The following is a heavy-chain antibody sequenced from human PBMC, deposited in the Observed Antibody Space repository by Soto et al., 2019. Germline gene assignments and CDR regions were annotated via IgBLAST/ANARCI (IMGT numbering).Heavy chain of an antibody. D-gene: IGHD6-19*01. Sequence: DSVKVSCKASGYTFTGYYMHWVRQAPGQGLEWMGWINPNSGGTNYAQKFQGWVTMTRDTSISKAYMELSRLRSDDTAVYYCAREARYSSGWHWFDPWGQGTLVTVSS. CDR2: INPNSGGT. CDR3: AREARYSSGWHWFDP. CDR1: GYTFTGYY. V-gene: IGHV1-2*04. J-gene: IGHJ5*02.